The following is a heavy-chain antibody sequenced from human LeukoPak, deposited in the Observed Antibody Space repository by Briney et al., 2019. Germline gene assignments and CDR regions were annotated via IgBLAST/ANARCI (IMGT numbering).Heavy chain of an antibody. J-gene: IGHJ4*02. CDR3: ARSSLAVYFDY. V-gene: IGHV4-59*08. Sequence: SETLSLTCTVSGGSISRYYWSWIRQPPGKGLEWIGCVYYTGSTNYNPSLKSRVTISVDTSKNQFSLKLSSVTAADTAMYFCARSSLAVYFDYWGQGTHVTASS. CDR1: GGSISRYY. CDR2: VYYTGST.